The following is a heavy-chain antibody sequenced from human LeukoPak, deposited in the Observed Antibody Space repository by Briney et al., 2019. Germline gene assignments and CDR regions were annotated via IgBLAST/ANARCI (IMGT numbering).Heavy chain of an antibody. CDR1: GFTFSSYW. V-gene: IGHV3-74*01. Sequence: GGSLRLSCAASGFTFSSYWMHWVRQAPGRGLVWVSRINSDGSIINYADSVKGRFTISRDNAKNSLYLQMNSLRAEDTAVYYCARDTAMVKGFDYWGQGTLVTVSS. D-gene: IGHD5-18*01. CDR3: ARDTAMVKGFDY. J-gene: IGHJ4*02. CDR2: INSDGSII.